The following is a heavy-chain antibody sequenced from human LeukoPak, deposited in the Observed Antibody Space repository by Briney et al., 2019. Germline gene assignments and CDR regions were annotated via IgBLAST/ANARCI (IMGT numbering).Heavy chain of an antibody. J-gene: IGHJ4*02. CDR2: ISGSGGST. V-gene: IGHV3-23*01. Sequence: GGSLRLSCAASGFTFSSYAMSWVREAPGKGLEWVSAISGSGGSTYYADSVKGRFTISRDNSKNTLYLQMNSLRAEDTAVYYCAKVRSSGWYYFDYWGQGTLVTVSS. D-gene: IGHD6-19*01. CDR1: GFTFSSYA. CDR3: AKVRSSGWYYFDY.